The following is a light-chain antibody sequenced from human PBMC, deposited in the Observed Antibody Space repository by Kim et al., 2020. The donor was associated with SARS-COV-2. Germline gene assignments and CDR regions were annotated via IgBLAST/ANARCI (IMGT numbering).Light chain of an antibody. V-gene: IGKV3-15*01. CDR1: QSVSSN. J-gene: IGKJ1*01. Sequence: VAPGERATLSCRASQSVSSNLAWYQQKPGQAPRLLIYGASTRATGIPARFSGSGSGTEFTLTISSLQSEDFAVYYCQQYNNWLRTFGQGIKVYIK. CDR2: GAS. CDR3: QQYNNWLRT.